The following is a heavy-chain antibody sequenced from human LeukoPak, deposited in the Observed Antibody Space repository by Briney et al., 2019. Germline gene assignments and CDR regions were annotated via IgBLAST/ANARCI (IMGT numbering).Heavy chain of an antibody. V-gene: IGHV4-34*01. CDR3: ARGYSNYYYYYYGMDV. CDR2: INHSGST. CDR1: SGSFSGYY. D-gene: IGHD4-11*01. J-gene: IGHJ6*02. Sequence: SETLSLTCAVYSGSFSGYYWSWIRQPPGKGLEWIGEINHSGSTNYNPSLKSRVTISVDTSKNQFSLKLSSVTAADTAVYYCARGYSNYYYYYYGMDVWGQGTTVTVSS.